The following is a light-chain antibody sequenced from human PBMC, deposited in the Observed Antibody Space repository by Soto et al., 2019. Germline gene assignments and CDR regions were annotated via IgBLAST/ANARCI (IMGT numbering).Light chain of an antibody. CDR3: QQRSNWPPT. V-gene: IGKV3-11*01. CDR2: DAS. J-gene: IGKJ3*01. Sequence: EIVLTQSPATLSLSPGERATLSCRASQSVTTYLGWYPQRPGQAPRLLIYDASNRATGIPARFSGTGSGTDFTLTISSLEPEDFAVYYCQQRSNWPPTFGPGTKVYIK. CDR1: QSVTTY.